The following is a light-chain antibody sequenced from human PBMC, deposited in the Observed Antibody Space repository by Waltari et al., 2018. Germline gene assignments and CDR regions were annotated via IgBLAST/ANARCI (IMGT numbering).Light chain of an antibody. CDR2: DDT. CDR3: QVWDSTSDPL. Sequence: SYVVTQPPSVSVAPGQTARITCAGDKMGTQSVHWYQQKPGQAPVLGMYDDTDRPSGIPERFSCSSSGNTATLTIRRVEAGDEADYYSQVWDSTSDPLFGVGTKLTVL. V-gene: IGLV3-21*02. J-gene: IGLJ2*01. CDR1: KMGTQS.